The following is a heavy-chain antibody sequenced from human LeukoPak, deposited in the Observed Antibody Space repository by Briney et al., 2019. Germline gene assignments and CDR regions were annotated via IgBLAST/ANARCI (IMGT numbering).Heavy chain of an antibody. Sequence: QPGGSLRLSCAASGFTFSSYEMNWVRQAPGKGLEWVSYISSSGSTIYYADSVKGRFTISRDNAKNSLYLQMNSLRAEGTAVYYCARGKYSSGWYDAAFDYWGQGTLVTVSS. V-gene: IGHV3-48*03. CDR3: ARGKYSSGWYDAAFDY. D-gene: IGHD6-19*01. CDR2: ISSSGSTI. J-gene: IGHJ4*02. CDR1: GFTFSSYE.